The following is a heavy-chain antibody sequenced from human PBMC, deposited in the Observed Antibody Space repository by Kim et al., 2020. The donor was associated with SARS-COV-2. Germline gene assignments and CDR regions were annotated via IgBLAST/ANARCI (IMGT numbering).Heavy chain of an antibody. CDR2: IYAT. CDR3: ATSDYSFDY. Sequence: IYATADAASVKGRFIISRDDSKDTAYLLLNSLKTEDTAIYYCATSDYSFDYWGQGTLVTVSS. V-gene: IGHV3-73*01. J-gene: IGHJ4*02. D-gene: IGHD4-4*01.